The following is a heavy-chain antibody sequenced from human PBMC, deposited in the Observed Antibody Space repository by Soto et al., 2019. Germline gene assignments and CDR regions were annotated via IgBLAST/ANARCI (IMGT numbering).Heavy chain of an antibody. CDR2: IMPIFPTP. CDR1: GGTFGNSA. Sequence: QVQLVQSGAEVKKPGSSVTVSCKASGGTFGNSAISWVRQAPGQGLEWMGEIMPIFPTPDYAQKCQGRVTIHADESTRTAYKELTSLRSEGTSVYDCARDKEGREIVWNYYYGMDVWGQGTTVTV. V-gene: IGHV1-69*12. D-gene: IGHD3-16*01. J-gene: IGHJ6*02. CDR3: ARDKEGREIVWNYYYGMDV.